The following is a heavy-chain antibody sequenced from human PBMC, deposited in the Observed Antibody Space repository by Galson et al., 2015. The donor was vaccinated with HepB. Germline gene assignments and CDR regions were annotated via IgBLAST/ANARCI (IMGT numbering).Heavy chain of an antibody. CDR2: ISGSGGST. D-gene: IGHD6-19*01. V-gene: IGHV3-23*01. J-gene: IGHJ4*02. CDR3: AKGDSSGWYDY. CDR1: GFTFSSYG. Sequence: SLRLSCAASGFTFSSYGMRWVRQAPGKGLEWVSAISGSGGSTYYADSVRGRFTISRDNSKNTLYLQMNSLRAEDTAVYYCAKGDSSGWYDYWGQGTLVTVSS.